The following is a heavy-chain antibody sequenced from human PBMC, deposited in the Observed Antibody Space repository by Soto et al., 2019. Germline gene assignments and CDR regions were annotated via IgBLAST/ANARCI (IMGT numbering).Heavy chain of an antibody. CDR2: IYYSVST. Sequence: QVQLQESGPGLVKPSQTLSLTCTVSGDSISSGGYYWSWIRQHPGKGLEWIGYIYYSVSTYYNPSLKRRVIISVDTSKNQFSLKLSSVTAADTAVYYCARGSTVAAILFDYWGQGTLVTVSS. J-gene: IGHJ4*02. CDR1: GDSISSGGYY. CDR3: ARGSTVAAILFDY. V-gene: IGHV4-31*03. D-gene: IGHD2-15*01.